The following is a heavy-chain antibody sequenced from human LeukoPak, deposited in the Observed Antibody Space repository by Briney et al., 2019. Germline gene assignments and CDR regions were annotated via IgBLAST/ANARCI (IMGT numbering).Heavy chain of an antibody. Sequence: GGSLRLSCAASGFTFSYAWMSWVRQAPGRGLGWVGHIKNKLDDGTTDYAAPVKGRFTISRDDSKNTLYLQMNGLKTEDTAVYYCTTHGGYSSSWYEDFNSVRDYWGQGTLVTVSS. CDR2: IKNKLDDGTT. D-gene: IGHD6-13*01. CDR1: GFTFSYAW. J-gene: IGHJ4*02. V-gene: IGHV3-15*01. CDR3: TTHGGYSSSWYEDFNSVRDY.